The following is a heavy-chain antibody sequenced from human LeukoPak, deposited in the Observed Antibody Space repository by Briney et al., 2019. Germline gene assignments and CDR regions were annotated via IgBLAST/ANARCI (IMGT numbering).Heavy chain of an antibody. V-gene: IGHV4-34*01. CDR1: GGSFSGYY. Sequence: SETLSLTCAVYGGSFSGYYWSWIRQPPGKGLEWIGEINHSGSTNYNPSLKSRVTISVDTSKNQFSLKLSSVTAAGTAVYYCARGGYSYGYRFDPWGQGTLVTVSS. J-gene: IGHJ5*02. CDR2: INHSGST. D-gene: IGHD5-18*01. CDR3: ARGGYSYGYRFDP.